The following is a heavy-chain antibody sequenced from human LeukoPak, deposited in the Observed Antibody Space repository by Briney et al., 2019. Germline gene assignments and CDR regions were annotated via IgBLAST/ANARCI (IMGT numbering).Heavy chain of an antibody. CDR1: GGSFSGYY. CDR3: ARGRVVPAATTMNWFDP. CDR2: INHSGST. Sequence: PSETLSLTRAVYGGSFSGYYWSWIRQPPGKGLGWIGEINHSGSTNYNPSLKSRVTISVDTSKNQFSLKLSSVPAADTAVYYCARGRVVPAATTMNWFDPWGQGTLVTVSS. D-gene: IGHD2-2*01. V-gene: IGHV4-34*01. J-gene: IGHJ5*02.